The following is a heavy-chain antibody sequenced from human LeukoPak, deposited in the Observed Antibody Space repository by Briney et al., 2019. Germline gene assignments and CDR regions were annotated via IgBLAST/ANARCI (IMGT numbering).Heavy chain of an antibody. CDR3: ARHEQGYCTSSSCRGSDY. J-gene: IGHJ4*02. CDR2: IYHSGST. Sequence: PSETLSLTCVVSGYSISGGYYWGWIRQPPGKGLEWIGSIYHSGSTYYNPSLKSRVTISIDTSKNQFSLKLSSVTAADTAVYYCARHEQGYCTSSSCRGSDYWGQGTLVTVSS. CDR1: GYSISGGYY. V-gene: IGHV4-38-2*01. D-gene: IGHD2-2*01.